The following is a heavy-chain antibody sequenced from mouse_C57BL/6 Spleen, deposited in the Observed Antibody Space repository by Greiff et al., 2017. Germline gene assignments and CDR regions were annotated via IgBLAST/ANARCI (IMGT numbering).Heavy chain of an antibody. V-gene: IGHV3-1*01. CDR3: ARETQQGGFDY. CDR2: ISYSGST. J-gene: IGHJ2*01. Sequence: VQLKQSGPGMVKPSQSLSLTCTVTGYSITSGYDWHWIRHFPGNKLEWMGYISYSGSTNYNPSLKSRISITHDTSKNHFFLKLNSVTTEDTATYYCARETQQGGFDYWGQGTTLTVSS. D-gene: IGHD1-1*02. CDR1: GYSITSGYD.